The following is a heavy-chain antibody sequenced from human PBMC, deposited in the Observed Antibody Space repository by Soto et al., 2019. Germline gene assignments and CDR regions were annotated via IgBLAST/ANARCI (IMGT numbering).Heavy chain of an antibody. J-gene: IGHJ3*02. CDR2: IIPIFGTA. CDR3: ARDYGGNSQFEAFDI. D-gene: IGHD2-21*02. V-gene: IGHV1-69*01. CDR1: GGTFSSYA. Sequence: SVKVSCKASGGTFSSYAISWVRQAPGQGLEWMGGIIPIFGTANYAQKFPGRVTITADESTSTANMWLSSVRSEETAVYSCARDYGGNSQFEAFDIWGQGTMFTASS.